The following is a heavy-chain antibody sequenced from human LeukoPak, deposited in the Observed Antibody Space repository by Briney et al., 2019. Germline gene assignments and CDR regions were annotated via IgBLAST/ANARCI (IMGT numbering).Heavy chain of an antibody. Sequence: SETLSLTCAIYSESFSGYFWSWIRQPPGKGLEWIGEINHSGSTNYNPSLKSRVTISVDTSKNQFSLQLNSVTPEDTAVYYCARNLWQRQLDPFDYWGQGTLVTVSS. CDR1: SESFSGYF. CDR2: INHSGST. D-gene: IGHD6-13*01. CDR3: ARNLWQRQLDPFDY. J-gene: IGHJ4*02. V-gene: IGHV4-34*01.